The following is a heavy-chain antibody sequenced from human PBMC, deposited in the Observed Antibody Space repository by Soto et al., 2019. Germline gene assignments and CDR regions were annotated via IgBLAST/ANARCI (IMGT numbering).Heavy chain of an antibody. V-gene: IGHV1-69*01. CDR2: IIPIFGTP. CDR3: ARDRDDYGSGNYYNRIDF. D-gene: IGHD3-10*01. Sequence: QVQLVQSGAEVKKPGSSVKVSCKASGGIFSTYAISWLRQAPGQGLEWMGGIIPIFGTPNYAQRFQGRVTITADESTRTDYMELSRLRSEETDVYYCARDRDDYGSGNYYNRIDFWGQGTLVTVSS. CDR1: GGIFSTYA. J-gene: IGHJ4*02.